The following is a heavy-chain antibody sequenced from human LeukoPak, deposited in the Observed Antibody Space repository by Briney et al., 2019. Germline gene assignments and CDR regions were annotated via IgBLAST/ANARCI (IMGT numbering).Heavy chain of an antibody. D-gene: IGHD2-15*01. CDR2: IYTSGST. CDR1: GGSISSGSYY. J-gene: IGHJ1*01. V-gene: IGHV4-61*02. Sequence: ASETLSLTCTVSGGSISSGSYYWSWIRQPAGKGLEWIGRIYTSGSTNYNPSLKSRVTISVDTSKNQFSLKLSSVTAADTAVYYCARPGVGGGSRSQYFQHWGQGTLVTVSS. CDR3: ARPGVGGGSRSQYFQH.